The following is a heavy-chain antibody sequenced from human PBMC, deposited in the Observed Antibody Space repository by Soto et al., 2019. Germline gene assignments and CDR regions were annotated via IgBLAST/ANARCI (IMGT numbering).Heavy chain of an antibody. Sequence: PGGSLRLSCAASGFTFSSYAMHWVRQAPGKGLEYVSAISSNGGSTYYANSVKGRFTISRDNSKNTLYLQMGSLRAEDMAVYYCARVLRGYSGFEDYFDYWGQGALVTVSS. CDR1: GFTFSSYA. J-gene: IGHJ4*02. V-gene: IGHV3-64*01. CDR3: ARVLRGYSGFEDYFDY. CDR2: ISSNGGST. D-gene: IGHD5-12*01.